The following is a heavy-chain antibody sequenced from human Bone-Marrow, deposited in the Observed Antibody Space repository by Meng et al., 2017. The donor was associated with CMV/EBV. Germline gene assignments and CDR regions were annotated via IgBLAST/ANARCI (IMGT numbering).Heavy chain of an antibody. D-gene: IGHD2/OR15-2a*01. V-gene: IGHV3-48*03. CDR1: GFTFSSYE. CDR3: VKGGLSTLPRAFDI. Sequence: GGSLRLSCAASGFTFSSYEMNWVRQAPGKGLEWVSYISSSGSTIYYADSVKGRFTISRDNAKNTLYLQMNSLRADDTAVYYCVKGGLSTLPRAFDIWGQGTRVTGSS. CDR2: ISSSGSTI. J-gene: IGHJ3*02.